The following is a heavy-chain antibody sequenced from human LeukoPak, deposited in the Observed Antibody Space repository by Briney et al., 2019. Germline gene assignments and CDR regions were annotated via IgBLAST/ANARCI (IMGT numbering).Heavy chain of an antibody. D-gene: IGHD2-15*01. J-gene: IGHJ4*02. CDR3: ARVGCSGGSCYYFDY. CDR1: GGTFSSYA. CDR2: IIPIFGTA. V-gene: IGHV1-69*13. Sequence: ASVKVSCKASGGTFSSYAISWVRQAPGQGLEWMGGIIPIFGTANYAQKFQGRVTITADESTSTAYMELSSLRSEDTAVYYCARVGCSGGSCYYFDYWGQGTLVTVSS.